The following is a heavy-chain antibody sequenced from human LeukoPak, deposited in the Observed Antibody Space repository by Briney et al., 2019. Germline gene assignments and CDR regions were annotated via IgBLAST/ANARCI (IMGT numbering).Heavy chain of an antibody. CDR2: ISSSGRTI. CDR3: AREHLGYSYLSDY. V-gene: IGHV3-48*03. J-gene: IGHJ4*02. CDR1: GFTFSIYE. D-gene: IGHD5-18*01. Sequence: GSLRLSCAASGFTFSIYELSWVRQAPGKGLEWVSYISSSGRTIYYADSVKGRFTISRDNAEHSLYLQMNSLRAEDTAVYYCAREHLGYSYLSDYWGQGTLVTVSS.